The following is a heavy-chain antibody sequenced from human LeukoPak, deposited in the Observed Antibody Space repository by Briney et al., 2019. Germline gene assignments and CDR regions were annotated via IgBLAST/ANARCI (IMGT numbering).Heavy chain of an antibody. D-gene: IGHD6-13*01. CDR3: LPSSSWTGFDY. CDR2: INSDGSST. J-gene: IGHJ4*02. CDR1: GFTFSSYW. Sequence: GGSLRLSCAASGFTFSSYWMHWVRQAPGKGLVWVSRINSDGSSTSYADSVKGRFTISRDNAKNTPYLQMNSLRAEDTAVYYCLPSSSWTGFDYWGQGTLVTVSS. V-gene: IGHV3-74*01.